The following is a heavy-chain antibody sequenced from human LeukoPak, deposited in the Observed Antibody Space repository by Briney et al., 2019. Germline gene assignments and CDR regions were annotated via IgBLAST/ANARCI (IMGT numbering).Heavy chain of an antibody. J-gene: IGHJ4*02. CDR1: GYTFTGYY. CDR2: INPNSGGT. D-gene: IGHD2-8*01. V-gene: IGHV1-2*02. CDR3: ARLVYAISTFDY. Sequence: ASVKVSCKASGYTFTGYYMHWVRQAPGQGLEWMGWINPNSGGTNYAQKFQSRVTMTRDTSISTAYMELSRLRSDDTAVYYCARLVYAISTFDYWGQGTLVTVSS.